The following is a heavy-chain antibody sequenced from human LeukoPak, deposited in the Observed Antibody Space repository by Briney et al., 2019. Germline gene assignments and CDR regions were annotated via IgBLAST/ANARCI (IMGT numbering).Heavy chain of an antibody. Sequence: SVKVSCKASGGTFSSYAISWVRQAPGQGLEWMGGIIPIFGTANYAQKFQGRVTITADESTSTAYMELSSLRSEDTAVYYCATPRPDTSYHVWRGPTGWFDTWGQAPLVPVS. D-gene: IGHD3-3*01. CDR1: GGTFSSYA. V-gene: IGHV1-69*13. CDR2: IIPIFGTA. CDR3: ATPRPDTSYHVWRGPTGWFDT. J-gene: IGHJ5*02.